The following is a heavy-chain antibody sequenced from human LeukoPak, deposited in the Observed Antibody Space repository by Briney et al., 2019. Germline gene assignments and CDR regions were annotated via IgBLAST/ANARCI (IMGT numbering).Heavy chain of an antibody. V-gene: IGHV3-53*01. Sequence: PGGSPETFLATSGFNVCRNYESWVAQAPGGGLEWVSLIYSSGSTYYADSVKGRFTISRDNSKNTLYLQMNSLSAEDTAVYYCARTFLSGDGYKAGYFEYWGPGNLFTVSS. CDR1: GFNVCRNY. CDR3: ARTFLSGDGYKAGYFEY. CDR2: IYSSGST. J-gene: IGHJ4*02. D-gene: IGHD5-24*01.